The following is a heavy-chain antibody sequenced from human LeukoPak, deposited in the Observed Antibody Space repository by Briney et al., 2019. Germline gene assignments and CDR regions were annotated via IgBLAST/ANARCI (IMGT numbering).Heavy chain of an antibody. D-gene: IGHD4-23*01. Sequence: PGGSLRLSCAASGFTFSSYAMHWPRQAPGNGLEWVAVISYDGSNKYYADSAKGRFTISRDNSKNTLYLQMNSLRAEDTAVYYCARGTTVVRGYFDYWGQGTLVTVSS. CDR3: ARGTTVVRGYFDY. CDR1: GFTFSSYA. J-gene: IGHJ4*02. CDR2: ISYDGSNK. V-gene: IGHV3-30*04.